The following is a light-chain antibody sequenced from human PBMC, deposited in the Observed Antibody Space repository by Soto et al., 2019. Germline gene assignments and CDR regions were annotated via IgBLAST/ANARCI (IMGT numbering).Light chain of an antibody. CDR2: AAS. CDR1: QSINIY. CDR3: QQSHTTPYT. J-gene: IGKJ5*01. Sequence: DIQMTQSPSSLSASVGDRVAITCRASQSINIYLNWYQQRPGRAPKLLIYAASNLQSGVPSRFSGDGVGTHFTLTISDLQPDDFATYHCQQSHTTPYTFGQGTRLEIK. V-gene: IGKV1-39*01.